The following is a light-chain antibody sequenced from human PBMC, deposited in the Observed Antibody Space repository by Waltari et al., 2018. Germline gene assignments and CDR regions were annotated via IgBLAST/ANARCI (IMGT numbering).Light chain of an antibody. CDR3: GTWENGLTAVG. CDR1: SSNSGNYY. CDR2: DKK. J-gene: IGLJ2*01. V-gene: IGLV1-51*01. Sequence: QSVLTQPPSVSAAPGQKVTISCSGSSSNSGNYYVSWYHQLPGAAPTLIIYDKKKRPAGSPDRVSASKSGTSATVSITGLQIGKEFDYYCGTWENGLTAVGFGGGTKLTVL.